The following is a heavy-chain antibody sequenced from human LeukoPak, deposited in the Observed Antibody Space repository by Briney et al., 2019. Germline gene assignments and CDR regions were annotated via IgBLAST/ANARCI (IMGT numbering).Heavy chain of an antibody. V-gene: IGHV3-7*01. Sequence: HPGGSLRLSCAASGFTFSSYWMSWVRQAPGKGLEWVANIKQDGSEKYYVDSVKGRFTISRDNAKNSLYLRMNSLRAEDTAVYYCASHEGYMRIAVAGTYFDYWGQGTLVAVSS. D-gene: IGHD6-19*01. CDR1: GFTFSSYW. J-gene: IGHJ4*02. CDR3: ASHEGYMRIAVAGTYFDY. CDR2: IKQDGSEK.